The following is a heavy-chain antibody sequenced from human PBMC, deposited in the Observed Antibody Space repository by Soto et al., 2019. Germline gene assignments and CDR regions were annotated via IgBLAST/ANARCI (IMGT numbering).Heavy chain of an antibody. D-gene: IGHD6-19*01. Sequence: GGSLRLSCAASGFTFSSYAMHWVRQAPGKGLEWVAVISYDGSNKYYADSVKGRFTISRDNSKNTLYLQMNSLRAEDTAVYYCARDPPSPEPIIAVAAAVVYWGQGTLVTVSS. V-gene: IGHV3-30-3*01. CDR1: GFTFSSYA. CDR2: ISYDGSNK. J-gene: IGHJ4*02. CDR3: ARDPPSPEPIIAVAAAVVY.